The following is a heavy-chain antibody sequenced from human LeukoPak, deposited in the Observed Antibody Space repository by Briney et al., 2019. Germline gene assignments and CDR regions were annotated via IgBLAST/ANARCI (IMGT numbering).Heavy chain of an antibody. CDR1: GFTFSSYS. CDR3: TRVQAGRSGLMDV. CDR2: IDPDGSTT. Sequence: GGSLRLSCAASGFTFSSYSMNWVRQAPGKGLVWVSRIDPDGSTTNYVESVKGRFTTPRDNAKNTVYLQMNSLRAEDTALYYCTRVQAGRSGLMDVWGRGTTVTVSS. V-gene: IGHV3-74*01. J-gene: IGHJ6*02. D-gene: IGHD2-8*02.